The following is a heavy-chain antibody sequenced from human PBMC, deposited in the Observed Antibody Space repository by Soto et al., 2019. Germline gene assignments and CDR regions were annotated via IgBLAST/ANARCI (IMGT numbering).Heavy chain of an antibody. J-gene: IGHJ4*02. CDR1: GYIFTSYG. V-gene: IGHV1-18*01. CDR3: ARGRYGDY. Sequence: QAHLVQSGPEGKKPGASVKVSCKGSGYIFTSYGIAWVRQAPGQGLEWMGWISAHNGKTEYAQKFQGRVTVTRDTSTSTAYLELRSLRSDDTALYYCARGRYGDYWGQGALVTVSS. D-gene: IGHD4-17*01. CDR2: ISAHNGKT.